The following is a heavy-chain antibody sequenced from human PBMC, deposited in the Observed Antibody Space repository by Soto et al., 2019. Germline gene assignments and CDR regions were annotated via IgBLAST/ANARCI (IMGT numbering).Heavy chain of an antibody. Sequence: QVQLQESGPGLVKPSETLSLTCTVSGGSISSYYWSWIRQPPGKGLEWIASGSTNYNPSLKSRVTISVDTSKHQSSLKLSSVTAADTAVYYCASRSVLGYFFDYWGQGTLVTVSS. CDR1: GGSISSYY. V-gene: IGHV4-4*09. J-gene: IGHJ4*02. D-gene: IGHD3-10*01. CDR2: SGST. CDR3: ASRSVLGYFFDY.